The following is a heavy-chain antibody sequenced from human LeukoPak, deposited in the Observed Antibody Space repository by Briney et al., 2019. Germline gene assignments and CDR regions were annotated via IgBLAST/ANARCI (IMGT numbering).Heavy chain of an antibody. D-gene: IGHD3-22*01. CDR1: GGSISSYY. CDR2: IYYSGST. J-gene: IGHJ4*02. CDR3: ARGGDSSGYYYPVFDY. Sequence: SETLSLTCTVSGGSISSYYWNWIRQPPGKGLEWLGYIYYSGSTNYNPSLKSRVTISVDTSKNQFSLKLSSVTAADTAVYYCARGGDSSGYYYPVFDYWGQGTLVTVSS. V-gene: IGHV4-59*01.